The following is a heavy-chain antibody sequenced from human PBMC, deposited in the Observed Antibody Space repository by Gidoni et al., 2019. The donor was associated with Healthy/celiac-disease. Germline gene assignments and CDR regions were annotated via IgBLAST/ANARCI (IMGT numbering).Heavy chain of an antibody. CDR3: ARVDTAYYGMDV. Sequence: QVQLVESGGGVVQPGRSLRLSCAASGFTFSSYGMHWVRQAPGKGLEWVAVIWYDGSNKYYADSVKGRFTISRDNSKNTLYLQMNSLRAEDTAVYYCARVDTAYYGMDVWGQGTTVTVSS. D-gene: IGHD5-18*01. CDR1: GFTFSSYG. CDR2: IWYDGSNK. V-gene: IGHV3-33*01. J-gene: IGHJ6*02.